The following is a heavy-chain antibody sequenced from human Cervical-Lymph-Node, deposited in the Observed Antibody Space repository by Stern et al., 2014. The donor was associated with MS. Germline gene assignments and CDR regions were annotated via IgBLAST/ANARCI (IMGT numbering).Heavy chain of an antibody. CDR3: ARDPITMKVVVKTTYFQR. CDR1: GFTFSSFA. V-gene: IGHV3-30*04. CDR2: ISYDGSYK. J-gene: IGHJ1*01. Sequence: VQLLESGGGVVQPGRSLRLSCAASGFTFSSFAMHWVRQAPGKGLGWVALISYDGSYKYYADSVRGRFTISRDNSKNTLYLQMNSLRAEDTAVYYCARDPITMKVVVKTTYFQRWGQGTLVTVSS. D-gene: IGHD3-22*01.